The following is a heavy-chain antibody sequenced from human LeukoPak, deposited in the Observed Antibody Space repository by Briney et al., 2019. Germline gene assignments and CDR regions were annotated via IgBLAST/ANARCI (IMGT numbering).Heavy chain of an antibody. CDR3: GRGFALVPAGIPDY. CDR2: ISTDGSST. CDR1: GFTFSSYA. J-gene: IGHJ4*02. V-gene: IGHV3-74*01. D-gene: IGHD2-2*01. Sequence: GGSLRLSCAASGFTFSSYAMSWVRQAPGKGLEWVSRISTDGSSTTYADSVKGRFTISRDNAKNTLYLQMNSLRAEDTAIYYCGRGFALVPAGIPDYWGQGILVTVSS.